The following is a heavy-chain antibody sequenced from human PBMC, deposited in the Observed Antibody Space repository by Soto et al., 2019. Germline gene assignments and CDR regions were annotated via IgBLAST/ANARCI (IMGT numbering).Heavy chain of an antibody. CDR2: ISGSGGST. D-gene: IGHD1-26*01. Sequence: GGSLRLSCAASGFTFSSSAMSWVRQAPGKGLEWVSVISGSGGSTFYADSVKGRFTISRDNSKNTLYLQMNSLRAEDTAVYYCARVGATHLTYYYGMDVWGQGTTVTVSS. CDR3: ARVGATHLTYYYGMDV. CDR1: GFTFSSSA. J-gene: IGHJ6*02. V-gene: IGHV3-23*01.